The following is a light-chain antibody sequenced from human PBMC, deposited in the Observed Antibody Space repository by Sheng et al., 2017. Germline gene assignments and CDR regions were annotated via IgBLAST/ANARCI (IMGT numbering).Light chain of an antibody. V-gene: IGKV3-20*01. Sequence: EIVLTQSPATLSLSPGERATFFCRASQSVATNLGWYQQRPGQAPRLLIYDAYKRATGIPDRFSGSGSGTDFTLTISRLEPEDFAVYYCQQYGSSWTFGQGTKVEIK. CDR1: QSVATN. CDR3: QQYGSSWT. J-gene: IGKJ1*01. CDR2: DAY.